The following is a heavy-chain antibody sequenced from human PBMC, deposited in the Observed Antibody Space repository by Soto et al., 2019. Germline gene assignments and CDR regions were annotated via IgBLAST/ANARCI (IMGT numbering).Heavy chain of an antibody. D-gene: IGHD3-10*01. CDR2: IIPILGIA. V-gene: IGHV1-69*02. CDR3: ASILYGSGSPFDY. CDR1: GGTFSSYT. J-gene: IGHJ4*02. Sequence: SVKVSCKASGGTFSSYTISWVRQAPGQGLEWMGRIIPILGIANYAQKFQGRVTITADRSTSTAYMELSSLRSEDTAVYYCASILYGSGSPFDYWGQGTLVTVSS.